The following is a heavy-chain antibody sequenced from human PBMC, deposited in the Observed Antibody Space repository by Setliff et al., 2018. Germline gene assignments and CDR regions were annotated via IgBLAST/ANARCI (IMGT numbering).Heavy chain of an antibody. CDR1: GFTFDDYG. Sequence: RGESLKISCAASGFTFDDYGMSWVRQAPGKGLEWVSGIKWSGASTGYADSVKGRFTISRDNAKNSLYLQMNSLRAEDTAFYYCARGGAWDAHYYDSSGSGGSDYWGQGTLVTVSS. CDR2: IKWSGAST. CDR3: ARGGAWDAHYYDSSGSGGSDY. D-gene: IGHD3-22*01. V-gene: IGHV3-20*04. J-gene: IGHJ4*02.